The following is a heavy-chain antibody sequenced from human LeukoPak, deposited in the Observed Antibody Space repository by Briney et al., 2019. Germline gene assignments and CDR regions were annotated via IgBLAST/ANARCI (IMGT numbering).Heavy chain of an antibody. CDR1: GFTFNRYG. CDR2: ISAYNGDT. V-gene: IGHV1-18*01. Sequence: ASVKVSSKASGFTFNRYGISWVRQAPGQGLEWMGWISAYNGDTNYAQKFQGRVTMTTDTSASTAYMELRSLISDDTAVYYCARDPSNTSGRYAYFDYWGQGTLVTVSS. CDR3: ARDPSNTSGRYAYFDY. J-gene: IGHJ4*02. D-gene: IGHD6-19*01.